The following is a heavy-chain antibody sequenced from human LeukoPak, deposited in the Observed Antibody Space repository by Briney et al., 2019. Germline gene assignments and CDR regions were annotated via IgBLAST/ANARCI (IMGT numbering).Heavy chain of an antibody. D-gene: IGHD3-16*01. CDR2: ISSSSSSI. CDR1: GFTFSSYS. Sequence: GGSLRLSCAASGFTFSSYSLNWVRQAPGKVLGWVSYISSSSSSIYYADSLKGRFTISRDNAKNSLYLQMNSLRDEDTAVYYCARQDMIRFDYWGQGTLVTVSS. J-gene: IGHJ4*02. V-gene: IGHV3-48*02. CDR3: ARQDMIRFDY.